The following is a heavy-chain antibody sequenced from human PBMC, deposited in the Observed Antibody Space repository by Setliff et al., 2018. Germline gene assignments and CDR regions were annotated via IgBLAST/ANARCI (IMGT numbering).Heavy chain of an antibody. CDR3: ARDRKEIVVKPPAASLDY. V-gene: IGHV1-18*01. CDR1: GYAFGSFG. D-gene: IGHD2-2*01. CDR2: ISAYNGYI. J-gene: IGHJ4*02. Sequence: GASVKVSCKASGYAFGSFGISWVRQAPGQGLEWMGWISAYNGYIVYAQKFQGRVTMTTDTSTTTAYMEVRSLRSDDTAVYYCARDRKEIVVKPPAASLDYWGQGTQVTVSS.